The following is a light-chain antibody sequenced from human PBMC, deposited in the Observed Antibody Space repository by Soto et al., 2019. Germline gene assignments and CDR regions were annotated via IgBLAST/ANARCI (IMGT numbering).Light chain of an antibody. CDR2: GAS. Sequence: IVLTQSPGTLSSSVGERATLSCRASQSVSNYLAWYQRKPGQAPRLLIYGASSRATGVPARFSGSGSGTDCTLTISRLEPEDFAVYYCHQYGGSPQTFGQGTKVEIK. CDR3: HQYGGSPQT. J-gene: IGKJ1*01. CDR1: QSVSNY. V-gene: IGKV3-20*01.